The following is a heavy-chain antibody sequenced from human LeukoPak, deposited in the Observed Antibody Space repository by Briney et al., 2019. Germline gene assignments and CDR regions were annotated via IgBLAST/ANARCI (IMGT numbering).Heavy chain of an antibody. CDR1: GGSISSGDYY. CDR3: ARGYCSSTSCSGGDAFDI. J-gene: IGHJ3*02. CDR2: IYYSGST. D-gene: IGHD2-2*01. Sequence: PSETLSLTCTVSGGSISSGDYYWSWIRQPPGKGLKWIGYIYYSGSTYYNPSLKSRVTISVDTSKNQFSLKLSSVTAADTAVYYCARGYCSSTSCSGGDAFDIWGQGTMVTVSS. V-gene: IGHV4-30-4*08.